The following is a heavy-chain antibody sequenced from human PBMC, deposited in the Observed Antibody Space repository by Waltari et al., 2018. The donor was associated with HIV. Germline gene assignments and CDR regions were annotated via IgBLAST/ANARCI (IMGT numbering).Heavy chain of an antibody. J-gene: IGHJ6*02. CDR3: ARDKGYCSSTSCYSTYGYYYGMDV. CDR1: GFTFSSYW. Sequence: EVQLVESGGGLVQPGGSLRLSCAASGFTFSSYWMSWVRQAPGKGLEWVANIKQDGSEKYYVGSVKGRVTISIYNAKNSLYLQMNSLRAEDTAVYYCARDKGYCSSTSCYSTYGYYYGMDVWGQGTTVTVSS. CDR2: IKQDGSEK. D-gene: IGHD2-2*01. V-gene: IGHV3-7*01.